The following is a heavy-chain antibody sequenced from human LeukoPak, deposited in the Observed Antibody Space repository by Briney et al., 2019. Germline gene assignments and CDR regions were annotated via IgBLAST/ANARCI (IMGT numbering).Heavy chain of an antibody. D-gene: IGHD3-10*01. CDR1: GYNFIRYW. CDR2: IYPGDSDT. V-gene: IGHV5-51*01. J-gene: IGHJ4*02. CDR3: ARPLSGSGTNWTDY. Sequence: GESLKISCKGSGYNFIRYWIGWVRQMPGKGLEWMGIIYPGDSDTRYSPSFQGQVTISADKAVSTAYLQWSSLKASDTAIYYCARPLSGSGTNWTDYWGQGTLVTVSS.